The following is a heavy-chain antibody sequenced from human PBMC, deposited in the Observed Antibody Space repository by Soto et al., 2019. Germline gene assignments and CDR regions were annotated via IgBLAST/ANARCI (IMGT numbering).Heavy chain of an antibody. J-gene: IGHJ4*02. CDR1: GGSISSSSYY. D-gene: IGHD3-9*01. CDR2: IYYSGST. Sequence: QLQLQESGPGLVKPSETLSLTCTVSGGSISSSSYYWGWIRQPPGKGLEWIGSIYYSGSTYYNPSLKSRVTISVDTSKNQFSLKLSSVTAADTAVYYCARNYYDILTGYYMGFDYWGQGTLVTVSS. CDR3: ARNYYDILTGYYMGFDY. V-gene: IGHV4-39*01.